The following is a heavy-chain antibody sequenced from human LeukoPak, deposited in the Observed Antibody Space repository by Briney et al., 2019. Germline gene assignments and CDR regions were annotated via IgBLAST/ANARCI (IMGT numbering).Heavy chain of an antibody. Sequence: SETLSLTCTVSGGSISSYYWSWIRQPPGRGLEWIGYIYYSGSTNYNPSLKSRVTISVDTSKNQFSLKLSSVTAADTAVYYCARDETVAGQHYGMDVWGQGTTVTVSS. CDR1: GGSISSYY. J-gene: IGHJ6*02. D-gene: IGHD6-19*01. V-gene: IGHV4-59*01. CDR2: IYYSGST. CDR3: ARDETVAGQHYGMDV.